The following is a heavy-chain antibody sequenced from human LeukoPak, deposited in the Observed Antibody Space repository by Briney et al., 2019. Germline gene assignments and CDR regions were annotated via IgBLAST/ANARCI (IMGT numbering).Heavy chain of an antibody. CDR3: AKDLRYYYYMDV. D-gene: IGHD2-15*01. CDR1: GFSLSTHS. Sequence: GGSLRLSCEGSGFSLSTHSMTWARQTPGKGLEWVSYISSSDIIYYADSVKGRFTISRDNAKNSLYLQMNSLRAEDTAVYYCAKDLRYYYYMDVWGKGTTVTVSS. V-gene: IGHV3-48*04. CDR2: ISSSDII. J-gene: IGHJ6*03.